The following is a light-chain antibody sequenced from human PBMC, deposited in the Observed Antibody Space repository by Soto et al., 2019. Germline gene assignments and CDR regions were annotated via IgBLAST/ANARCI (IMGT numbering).Light chain of an antibody. CDR1: SSNIGSNY. Sequence: QSVLTQPPSASETPGQRVTISCSGSSSNIGSNYVSWYQYLPGTAPKLLIFTNDQRLSGVPDRFSASKSGTSASLAISGLRSEDEAVYYCATWDDSLSTVVFGGGTKVTVL. J-gene: IGLJ2*01. CDR2: TND. CDR3: ATWDDSLSTVV. V-gene: IGLV1-47*01.